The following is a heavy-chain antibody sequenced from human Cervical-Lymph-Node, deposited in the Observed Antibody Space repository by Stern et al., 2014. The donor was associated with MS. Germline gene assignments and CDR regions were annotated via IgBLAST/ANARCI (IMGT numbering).Heavy chain of an antibody. J-gene: IGHJ4*02. Sequence: QVQLVQSGTEVKKPGSSMTLSCKTSGDIFINYALSWVRQAPGKGLEWMGGIIPCLGTTNYAQKFQGRLTITADESTRTAYMELSSLRAEDTAIYYCARDSASAGLYYFDFWGQGTLVTVSS. CDR1: GDIFINYA. V-gene: IGHV1-69*01. CDR2: IIPCLGTT. CDR3: ARDSASAGLYYFDF. D-gene: IGHD2/OR15-2a*01.